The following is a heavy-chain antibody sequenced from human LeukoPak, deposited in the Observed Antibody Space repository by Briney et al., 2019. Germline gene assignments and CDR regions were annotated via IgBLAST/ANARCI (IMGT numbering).Heavy chain of an antibody. CDR2: ISYDGSNK. CDR3: AKDLTTVVIRIFDY. J-gene: IGHJ4*02. CDR1: GFTFSSYG. Sequence: PGGSLRLSCAASGFTFSSYGMHWVRQAPGKGLEWVAVISYDGSNKYYADSVKGRFTISRDNSKNTLYLQMNSLRVEDTAVYYCAKDLTTVVIRIFDYWGQGTLVTVSS. D-gene: IGHD4-23*01. V-gene: IGHV3-30*18.